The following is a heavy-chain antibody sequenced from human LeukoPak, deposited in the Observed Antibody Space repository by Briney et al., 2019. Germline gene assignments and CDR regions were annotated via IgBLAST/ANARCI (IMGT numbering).Heavy chain of an antibody. CDR3: AKNSQAFDY. CDR1: GFSFGSYA. Sequence: GGSPRLSCAASGFSFGSYAMSWVRQAPGKGLEWVSAISGSGGSTYYADSVKGRFTISRDNSKNTLYLQMDSLRAEDTAVYYCAKNSQAFDYWGQGTLVTVSS. CDR2: ISGSGGST. D-gene: IGHD1-7*01. V-gene: IGHV3-23*01. J-gene: IGHJ4*02.